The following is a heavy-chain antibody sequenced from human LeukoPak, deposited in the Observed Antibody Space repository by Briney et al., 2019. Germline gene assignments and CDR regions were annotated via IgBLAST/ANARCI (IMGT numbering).Heavy chain of an antibody. V-gene: IGHV4-34*01. CDR2: VNHSGST. Sequence: SETLSLTCAVYGGSFSGYYWSWIRQPPGKGLEWIGEVNHSGSTNYNPSLKSRVTISVDTSKNQFSLKLSSVTAADTAVYYCASPLYSSRRDYWGQGTLVTVSS. CDR3: ASPLYSSRRDY. CDR1: GGSFSGYY. D-gene: IGHD6-19*01. J-gene: IGHJ4*02.